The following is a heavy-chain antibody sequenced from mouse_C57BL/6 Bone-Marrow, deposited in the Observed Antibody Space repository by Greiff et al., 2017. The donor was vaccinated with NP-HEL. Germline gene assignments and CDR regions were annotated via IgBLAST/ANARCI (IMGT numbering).Heavy chain of an antibody. CDR1: GISITTGNYR. CDR3: ARERANWYGGNFDY. V-gene: IGHV3-5*01. D-gene: IGHD4-1*01. CDR2: IYYSGTI. J-gene: IGHJ2*01. Sequence: EVQLVESGPGLVKPSQTVFLTCTVTGISITTGNYRWSWIRQFPGNKLEWIGYIYYSGTITYNPSLTSRTTITRDTPKNQFFLEMNSLTAEDTATYYCARERANWYGGNFDYWGQGTTLTVSS.